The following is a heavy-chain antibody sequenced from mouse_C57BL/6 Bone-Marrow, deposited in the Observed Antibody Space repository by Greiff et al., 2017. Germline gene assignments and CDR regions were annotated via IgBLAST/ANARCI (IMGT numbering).Heavy chain of an antibody. J-gene: IGHJ2*01. CDR3: AREALHYYGSSYRYYFDY. V-gene: IGHV1-50*01. CDR1: GYTFTSYW. Sequence: QVQLQQPGAELVKPGASVKLSCKASGYTFTSYWMQWVKQRPGQGLEWIGEIDPSDSYTNYNQKFKGKATLTVDTSSSTAYMQLSSLTSEDSAVYYCAREALHYYGSSYRYYFDYWGQGTTLSVSS. D-gene: IGHD1-1*01. CDR2: IDPSDSYT.